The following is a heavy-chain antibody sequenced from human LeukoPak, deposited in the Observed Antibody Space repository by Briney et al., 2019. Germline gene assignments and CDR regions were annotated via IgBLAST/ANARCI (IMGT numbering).Heavy chain of an antibody. V-gene: IGHV7-4-1*02. D-gene: IGHD3-22*01. CDR1: GYTFTSYA. CDR2: INTNTGNP. Sequence: ASVKVSCKASGYTFTSYAMNWVRQAPGQGLEWMGWINTNTGNPTYAQGFTGRFVFSLDTSVSTAYLQISSLKAEDTAVYYCAREYFYYDSSGYYRSFDYWGQGTLVTVSS. J-gene: IGHJ4*02. CDR3: AREYFYYDSSGYYRSFDY.